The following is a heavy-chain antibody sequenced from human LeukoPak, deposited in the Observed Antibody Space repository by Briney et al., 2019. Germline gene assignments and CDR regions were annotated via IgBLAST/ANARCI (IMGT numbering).Heavy chain of an antibody. CDR3: ARGDIVVVPAAIRADYYYYYMDV. Sequence: SVKVSCKASGGTFSSYAISWVRQAPGQGLEWMGGIIPIFGTANYAQKFQGRVTITTDESPSTAYMELSSLRSEDTAVYYCARGDIVVVPAAIRADYYYYYMDVWGKGTTVTVSS. V-gene: IGHV1-69*05. CDR2: IIPIFGTA. J-gene: IGHJ6*03. CDR1: GGTFSSYA. D-gene: IGHD2-2*02.